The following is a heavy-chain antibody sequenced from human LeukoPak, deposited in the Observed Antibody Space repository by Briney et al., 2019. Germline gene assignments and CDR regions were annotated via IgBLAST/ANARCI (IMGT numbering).Heavy chain of an antibody. CDR2: IHTSGST. V-gene: IGHV4-4*07. Sequence: SETLSLTCAVSGGSFSAYFWRWIRQPPGKGLEWIGRIHTSGSTNYNPSLKSRVTISVDTSKNQFSLKLTSVTAADTAAYYCARVEEGYGSGRRENYYYYYMDVWGKGTTVTISS. D-gene: IGHD3-10*01. CDR3: ARVEEGYGSGRRENYYYYYMDV. CDR1: GGSFSAYF. J-gene: IGHJ6*03.